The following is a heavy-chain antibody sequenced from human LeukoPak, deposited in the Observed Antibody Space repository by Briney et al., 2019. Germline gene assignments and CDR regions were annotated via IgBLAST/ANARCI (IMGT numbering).Heavy chain of an antibody. CDR1: GGSISSSSYY. V-gene: IGHV4-39*07. D-gene: IGHD6-13*01. CDR2: IYYSGST. CDR3: ARDQLADAFDI. J-gene: IGHJ3*02. Sequence: SETLSLTCTVSGGSISSSSYYWGWIRQPPGKGLEWIGSIYYSGSTYYNPSLKCRVAISVDTSKNQFSLKLSSVTAADTAVYYCARDQLADAFDIWGQGTMVTVSS.